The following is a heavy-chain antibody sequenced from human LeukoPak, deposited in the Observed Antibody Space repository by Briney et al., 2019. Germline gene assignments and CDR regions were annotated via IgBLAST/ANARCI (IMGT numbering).Heavy chain of an antibody. Sequence: ASVKVSCKASGYTFTGYYMHWVRQAPGQGLEWMGWINPNSGGTNYAQKFQGRVTMTEDTSTDTAYMELSSLRSEDTAVYYCATGLRITMIVEIIWGQGTLVTVSS. CDR2: INPNSGGT. V-gene: IGHV1-2*02. D-gene: IGHD3-22*01. J-gene: IGHJ4*02. CDR1: GYTFTGYY. CDR3: ATGLRITMIVEII.